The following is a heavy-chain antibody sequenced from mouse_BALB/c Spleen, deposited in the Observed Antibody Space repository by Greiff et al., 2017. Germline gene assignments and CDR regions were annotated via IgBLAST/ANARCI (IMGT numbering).Heavy chain of an antibody. D-gene: IGHD1-1*01. Sequence: DVMLVESGGGLVKPGGSLKLSCAASGFTFSSYGMSWVRQTPDKRLEWVATISSGGSYTYYPDSVKGRFTISRDNAKNTLYLQMSSLKSEDTAMYYCARHETTVVATDRYFDYWGQGTTLTVSS. J-gene: IGHJ2*01. V-gene: IGHV5-6*03. CDR1: GFTFSSYG. CDR3: ARHETTVVATDRYFDY. CDR2: ISSGGSYT.